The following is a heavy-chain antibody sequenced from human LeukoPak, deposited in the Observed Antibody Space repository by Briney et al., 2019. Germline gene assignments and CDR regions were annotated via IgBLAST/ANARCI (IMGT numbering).Heavy chain of an antibody. CDR3: ARAYCSGGSCYWADWFDP. Sequence: ASVKVSCKASGYTFTGYYMHWVRQAPGQGPEWMGRINPNSGGTNYAQKFQGRVTMTRDTSISTAYMELSRLRSDDTAVYYCARAYCSGGSCYWADWFDPWGQGTLVTVSS. J-gene: IGHJ5*02. D-gene: IGHD2-15*01. CDR2: INPNSGGT. V-gene: IGHV1-2*06. CDR1: GYTFTGYY.